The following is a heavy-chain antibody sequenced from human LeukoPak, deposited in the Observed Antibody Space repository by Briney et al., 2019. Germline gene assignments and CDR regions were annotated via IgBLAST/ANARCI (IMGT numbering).Heavy chain of an antibody. V-gene: IGHV3-48*02. CDR1: GFTFSSYS. J-gene: IGHJ4*02. CDR3: ARGNFEWRRIRATYYFDY. Sequence: PGGSLRLSCAASGFTFSSYSMNWVRQAPGKGLEWVSYISSSSSTIYYADSVKGRFTISRDNAKNSLYLQMNSLRDEDTAVYYCARGNFEWRRIRATYYFDYWGQGTLVTVSS. D-gene: IGHD5-12*01. CDR2: ISSSSSTI.